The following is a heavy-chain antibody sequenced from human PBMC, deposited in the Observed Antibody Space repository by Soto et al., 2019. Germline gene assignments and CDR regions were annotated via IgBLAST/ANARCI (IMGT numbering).Heavy chain of an antibody. D-gene: IGHD3-9*01. V-gene: IGHV4-39*01. Sequence: QLQLQESGPGLVKPSETLSLTCSVSDDSINSDKYYWGWIRQPPGKGLEWIGRIYYRGNAYYNPSLQTRVTISLDKSRSQFSLKLKSVTAADSAVYFCARLEGLATISYYFDFWGPGALVTVSS. J-gene: IGHJ4*02. CDR2: IYYRGNA. CDR1: DDSINSDKYY. CDR3: ARLEGLATISYYFDF.